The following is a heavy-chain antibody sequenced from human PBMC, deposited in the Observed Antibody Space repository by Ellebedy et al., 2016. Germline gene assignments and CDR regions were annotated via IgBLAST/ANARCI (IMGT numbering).Heavy chain of an antibody. Sequence: GESLKISCQGSGYSFTNHWIVWVRQTPGKGLEFMGIIYPGDSDTKYNPSFQGQVTISADRSTSTAYLQWSGLKASDTAMYFCARREYFRGSHSFHPWGQGTLVTVAS. CDR3: ARREYFRGSHSFHP. CDR1: GYSFTNHW. V-gene: IGHV5-51*01. J-gene: IGHJ5*02. D-gene: IGHD5-12*01. CDR2: IYPGDSDT.